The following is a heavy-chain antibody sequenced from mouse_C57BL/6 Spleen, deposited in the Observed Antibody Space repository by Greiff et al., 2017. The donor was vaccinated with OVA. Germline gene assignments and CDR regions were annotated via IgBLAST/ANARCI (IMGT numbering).Heavy chain of an antibody. D-gene: IGHD1-1*01. J-gene: IGHJ4*01. CDR2: INPNNGGT. V-gene: IGHV1-26*01. CDR1: GYTFTDYY. CDR3: ARGPGSSSYYAMDY. Sequence: EVKLMESGPELVKPGASVKISCKASGYTFTDYYMNWVKQSHGKSLEWIGDINPNNGGTSYNQKFKGKATLTVDKSSSTAYMELRSLTSEDSAVYYCARGPGSSSYYAMDYWGQGTSVTVSS.